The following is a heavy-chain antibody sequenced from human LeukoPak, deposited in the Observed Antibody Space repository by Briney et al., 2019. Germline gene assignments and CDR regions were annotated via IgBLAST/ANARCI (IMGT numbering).Heavy chain of an antibody. CDR2: VNSDGSST. CDR3: GRGGKVEQLVLAR. J-gene: IGHJ4*02. CDR1: GFTVSSNY. V-gene: IGHV3-74*01. Sequence: TGGSLRLSCAASGFTVSSNYMSWVRQAPGKGLVWVSRVNSDGSSTSYADPVKGRFTISRDNAKNTVYLQMNSLRAEDTAVYYCGRGGKVEQLVLARWGQGTLVTVSS. D-gene: IGHD6-13*01.